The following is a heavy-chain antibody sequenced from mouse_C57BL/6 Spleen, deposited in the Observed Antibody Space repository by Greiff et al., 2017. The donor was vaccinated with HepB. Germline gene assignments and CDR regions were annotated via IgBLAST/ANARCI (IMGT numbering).Heavy chain of an antibody. CDR1: GYTFTSYW. CDR3: ARSTSDY. D-gene: IGHD5-1*01. J-gene: IGHJ2*01. CDR2: IYPGSGST. V-gene: IGHV1-55*01. Sequence: QVQLQQPGAELVKPGASVKMSCKASGYTFTSYWITWVKQRPGQGLEWIGDIYPGSGSTNYIEKFKSKATLTVDTSSSTGYMQLSRLTSEDSAVYYCARSTSDYWGQGTTLTVSS.